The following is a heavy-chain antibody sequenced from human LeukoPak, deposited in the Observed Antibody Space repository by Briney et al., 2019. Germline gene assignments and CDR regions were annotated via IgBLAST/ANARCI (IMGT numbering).Heavy chain of an antibody. V-gene: IGHV3-30-3*01. CDR2: ISYDGSNK. D-gene: IGHD5-18*01. CDR3: ARERRGYSYGYDY. Sequence: GRSLRLSCAASGFTFSSYAMHWVRQAPGKGLEWVAVISYDGSNKYYADSVKGRFTISRDNSKNTLYLQMNSLRAEDTAVYYCARERRGYSYGYDYWGQETLVTVSS. CDR1: GFTFSSYA. J-gene: IGHJ4*02.